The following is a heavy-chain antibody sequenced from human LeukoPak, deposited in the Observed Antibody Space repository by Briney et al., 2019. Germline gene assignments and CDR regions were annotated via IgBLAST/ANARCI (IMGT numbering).Heavy chain of an antibody. CDR2: INPNSGGT. CDR1: GYTFTSYG. Sequence: ASVKVSCKASGYTFTSYGISWVRQAPGQGLEWMGWINPNSGGTNYAQKFQGRVTMTRDTSISTAYMELSRLRSDDTAVYYCARAVGVVPAAIGWFDPWGQGTLVTVSS. J-gene: IGHJ5*02. V-gene: IGHV1-2*02. CDR3: ARAVGVVPAAIGWFDP. D-gene: IGHD2-2*01.